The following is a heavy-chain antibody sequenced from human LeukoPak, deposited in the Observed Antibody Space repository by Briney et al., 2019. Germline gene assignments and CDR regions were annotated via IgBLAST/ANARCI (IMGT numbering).Heavy chain of an antibody. V-gene: IGHV1-2*02. CDR3: ARGNIATRRGQNWFDP. Sequence: ASVKVSCRASGYTFTGDFIHWVRQAPGQGLEWMGWINSDSGDTNYARKFQGRVTMTRDTSISTAYMELSSLRSDDTAVFYCARGNIATRRGQNWFDPWGQGTLVTVSS. CDR2: INSDSGDT. J-gene: IGHJ5*02. D-gene: IGHD6-6*01. CDR1: GYTFTGDF.